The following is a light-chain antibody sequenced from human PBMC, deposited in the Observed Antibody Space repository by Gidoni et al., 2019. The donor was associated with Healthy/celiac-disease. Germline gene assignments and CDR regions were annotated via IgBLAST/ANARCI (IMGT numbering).Light chain of an antibody. CDR3: AAWDDSLNGFVV. CDR1: SSNIGRNT. Sequence: QSVLTQPPSASGTPGQRVTISCSGSSSNIGRNTVNWYQQLPGTAPKLLIYSNNQRPSGVPDRFSGSKSGTSASLAISGLQSEDEADYYCAAWDDSLNGFVVFGGGTKLTVL. J-gene: IGLJ2*01. V-gene: IGLV1-44*01. CDR2: SNN.